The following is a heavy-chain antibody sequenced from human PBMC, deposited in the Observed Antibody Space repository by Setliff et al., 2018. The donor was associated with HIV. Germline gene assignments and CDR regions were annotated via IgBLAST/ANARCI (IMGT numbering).Heavy chain of an antibody. J-gene: IGHJ5*02. D-gene: IGHD3-16*01. CDR2: AYYSGSS. CDR1: GGSISSSNYY. V-gene: IGHV4-39*02. Sequence: SETLSLTCTVSGGSISSSNYYWGWIRQPPGKGLEWIGSAYYSGSSYYSPSLRSRVTISVDTSKNQFSLKLSSVTAADTAVYYCAREHVGWGSPPGWFDPWGQGTPVTVSS. CDR3: AREHVGWGSPPGWFDP.